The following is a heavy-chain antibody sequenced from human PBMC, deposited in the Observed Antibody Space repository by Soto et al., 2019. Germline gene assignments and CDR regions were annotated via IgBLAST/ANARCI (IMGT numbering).Heavy chain of an antibody. Sequence: PSETLSLTCTVSGGSITSDYSCWSWIRQPPGEGLEWIGHIFDSGTTYHPSLKSRVTISVDTSKNQFSLNLTSVTAADTAVYYCARLGGYYQAFDQWGQGSLVTVSS. CDR1: GGSITSDYSC. CDR2: IFDSGTT. CDR3: ARLGGYYQAFDQ. D-gene: IGHD3-22*01. J-gene: IGHJ4*02. V-gene: IGHV4-30-4*01.